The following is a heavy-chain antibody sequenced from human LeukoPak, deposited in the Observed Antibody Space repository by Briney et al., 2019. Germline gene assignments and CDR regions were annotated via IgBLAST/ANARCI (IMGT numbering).Heavy chain of an antibody. V-gene: IGHV3-23*01. CDR2: ISGSGGST. CDR1: GFTFSSYA. D-gene: IGHD3-10*01. CDR3: ARRGPGYYYGSGSYFDY. Sequence: GGSLRLSCAASGFTFSSYAMSWVRQAPGKGLEWVSAISGSGGSTYYADSVKGRSTISRDNSKNTLYLQMNSLRAEDTAVYYCARRGPGYYYGSGSYFDYWGQGTLVTVSS. J-gene: IGHJ4*02.